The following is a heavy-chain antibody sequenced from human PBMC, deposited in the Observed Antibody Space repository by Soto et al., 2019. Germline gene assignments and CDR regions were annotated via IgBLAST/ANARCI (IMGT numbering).Heavy chain of an antibody. J-gene: IGHJ4*02. V-gene: IGHV4-39*07. Sequence: PSETLSLTCPVSGGSISTSTYYWGWIRQPPGKGLEWIGNIYYSGNSGSTNYNPSLKSRVTISVDTSKNQLSLKLSSVTAADTAVYYCARRYGYYFDYWGQGTLVTVSS. CDR1: GGSISTSTYY. CDR2: IYYSGNSGST. D-gene: IGHD3-9*01. CDR3: ARRYGYYFDY.